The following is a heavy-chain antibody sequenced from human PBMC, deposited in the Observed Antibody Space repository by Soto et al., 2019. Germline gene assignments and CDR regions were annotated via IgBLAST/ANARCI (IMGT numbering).Heavy chain of an antibody. CDR1: LFTFSSYA. CDR3: AKSTERITMVRGVTRRYYYGMDV. J-gene: IGHJ6*02. V-gene: IGHV3-23*01. CDR2: ISGSGGST. Sequence: SLRLSCTASLFTFSSYAMSWVLQTPFKLLEFFSAISGSGGSTYYADSVKGRFTISRDNSKNTLYLQMNSLRAEDTAVYYCAKSTERITMVRGVTRRYYYGMDVWGQGTTVTVSS. D-gene: IGHD3-10*01.